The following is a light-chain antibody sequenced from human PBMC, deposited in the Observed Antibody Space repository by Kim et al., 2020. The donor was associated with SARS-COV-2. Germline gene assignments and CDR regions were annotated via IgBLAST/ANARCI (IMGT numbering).Light chain of an antibody. J-gene: IGLJ1*01. CDR1: SSDLGGYNY. CDR2: GVT. V-gene: IGLV2-14*03. CDR3: NSYTSTNTLV. Sequence: GHSLTISCTETSSDLGGYNYVSWYQQHPGKAPKLMIYGVTKRPSGVSNRFSGSKSGNTASLTISGLQAEDEADYFCNSYTSTNTLVFGTGTKVTVL.